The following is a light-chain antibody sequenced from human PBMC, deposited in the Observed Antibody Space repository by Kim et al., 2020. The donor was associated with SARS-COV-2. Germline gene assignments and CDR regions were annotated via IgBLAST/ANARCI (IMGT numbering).Light chain of an antibody. CDR2: GVS. J-gene: IGLJ1*01. CDR1: SSDVGGYNY. CDR3: SLYTSSSTNYV. Sequence: QSALTQPASVSGSPGQSITISCTGTSSDVGGYNYVSWYQQHPGKAPKFMIYGVSNRPSGVSNRFSGSKSGNTASLTISGLQAEDEADYYCSLYTSSSTNYVFGTGTKVTVL. V-gene: IGLV2-14*03.